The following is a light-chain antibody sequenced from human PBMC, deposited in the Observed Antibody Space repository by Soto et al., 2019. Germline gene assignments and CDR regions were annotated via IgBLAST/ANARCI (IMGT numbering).Light chain of an antibody. Sequence: EIVLTQSPGTLSLSPGERATLSCRASQSVSSNFLAWYQQKPGHAPRLPIYGASNRATGIPDRFSGSGSRTDFTLTISRLEPEDFVVYYCQQYGSSPRTFGQGTKVDIK. J-gene: IGKJ1*01. CDR2: GAS. CDR3: QQYGSSPRT. V-gene: IGKV3-20*01. CDR1: QSVSSNF.